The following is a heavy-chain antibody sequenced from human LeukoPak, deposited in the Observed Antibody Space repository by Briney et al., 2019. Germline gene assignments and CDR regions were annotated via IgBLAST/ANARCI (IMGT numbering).Heavy chain of an antibody. CDR2: ISASGDNT. J-gene: IGHJ4*02. V-gene: IGHV3-23*01. D-gene: IGHD4-17*01. Sequence: GGSLRLSCAASGFTFGSYAMSWVRQAPGKGLEWVSVISASGDNTYYADSVKGRFTISRDDSKNTVYLQMNSLRADDTAVYHCAKGGPPHYGDYVAFWGQGTLVTVSS. CDR1: GFTFGSYA. CDR3: AKGGPPHYGDYVAF.